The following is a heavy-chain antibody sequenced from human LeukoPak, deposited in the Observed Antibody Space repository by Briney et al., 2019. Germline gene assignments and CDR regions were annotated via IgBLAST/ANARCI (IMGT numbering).Heavy chain of an antibody. CDR3: ARGVPGFYWFDP. V-gene: IGHV4-59*01. D-gene: IGHD5/OR15-5a*01. J-gene: IGHJ5*02. Sequence: SETLSLTCTVSGGSISSSYWSWIRQPPGKGLEWIGYIYYSGSTNYNPSLKSRVTISVDTSKKQFSLKLTSVTAADTAVYYCARGVPGFYWFDPRGQGTLVTVSS. CDR1: GGSISSSY. CDR2: IYYSGST.